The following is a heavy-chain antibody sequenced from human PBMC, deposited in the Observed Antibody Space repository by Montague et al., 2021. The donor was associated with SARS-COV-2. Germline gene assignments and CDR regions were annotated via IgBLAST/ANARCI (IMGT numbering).Heavy chain of an antibody. CDR2: IYYSGGI. Sequence: SETLSLTCTVSGGSMSDHYWAWIRQPPGKGLEWLAYIYYSGGINSNASLKSRVSMSVDTSKNQFSQKLTSVTAADTAMYYCARAVSVRRAVNWFDPWGQGTLVTVSS. J-gene: IGHJ5*02. D-gene: IGHD3-10*01. CDR1: GGSMSDHY. CDR3: ARAVSVRRAVNWFDP. V-gene: IGHV4-59*11.